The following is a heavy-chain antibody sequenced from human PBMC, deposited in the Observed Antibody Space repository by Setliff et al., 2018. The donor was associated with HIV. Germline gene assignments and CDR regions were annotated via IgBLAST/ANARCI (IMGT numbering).Heavy chain of an antibody. J-gene: IGHJ4*02. CDR2: INAGNGNT. Sequence: GASVKVSCKASGYTFTSYAMHWVRQAPGQRLEWMGWINAGNGNTKYSQKFQGRVTITRDISASTAYMELSSLRSEDTAVYYCARSGLVYDDVLTGPPTDYWGQGTLVTVSS. D-gene: IGHD3-9*01. CDR3: ARSGLVYDDVLTGPPTDY. V-gene: IGHV1-3*01. CDR1: GYTFTSYA.